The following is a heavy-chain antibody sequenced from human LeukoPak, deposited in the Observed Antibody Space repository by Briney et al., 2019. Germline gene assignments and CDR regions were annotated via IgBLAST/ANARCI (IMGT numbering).Heavy chain of an antibody. Sequence: GGSLRLSCAASGFTFSTYAMSWVRQAPGKGLEWVSAISGSVGTTYYADSVKGRFTVSGDNSKNTLYLQMNSLRAEDTAVYYCAKCFAVYCSTIICTPYYFDYWGQGTLVTVSS. V-gene: IGHV3-23*01. CDR1: GFTFSTYA. D-gene: IGHD2-2*01. CDR3: AKCFAVYCSTIICTPYYFDY. CDR2: ISGSVGTT. J-gene: IGHJ4*02.